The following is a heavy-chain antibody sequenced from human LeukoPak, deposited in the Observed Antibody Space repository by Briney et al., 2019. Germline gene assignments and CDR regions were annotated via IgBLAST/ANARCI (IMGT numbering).Heavy chain of an antibody. D-gene: IGHD6-13*01. CDR3: AKDGFQDSSIWADNAFDI. V-gene: IGHV3-48*01. CDR1: GFTFSSYS. J-gene: IGHJ3*02. CDR2: ISSSSTI. Sequence: PGRSLRLSCAASGFTFSSYSMNWVRQAPGKGLEWVSYISSSSTIYYADSVKGRFTISRHNAKNSLYLQMNSLRTGDTAVYYCAKDGFQDSSIWADNAFDIWGQGTMVTVSS.